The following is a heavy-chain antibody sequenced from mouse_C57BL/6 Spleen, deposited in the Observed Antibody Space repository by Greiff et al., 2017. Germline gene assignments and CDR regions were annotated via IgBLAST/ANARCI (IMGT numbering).Heavy chain of an antibody. CDR1: GFSLTSYG. CDR2: IWGGGST. CDR3: AKHGDYYYGSSYDWYFDV. V-gene: IGHV2-9*01. J-gene: IGHJ1*03. D-gene: IGHD1-1*01. Sequence: VQVVESGPGLVAPSQSLSITCTVSGFSLTSYGVDWVRQPPGKGLEWLGVIWGGGSTNYNSALMSRLSISKDNSKSQVFLKMNSLQTDDTAMYYCAKHGDYYYGSSYDWYFDVWGTGTTVTVSS.